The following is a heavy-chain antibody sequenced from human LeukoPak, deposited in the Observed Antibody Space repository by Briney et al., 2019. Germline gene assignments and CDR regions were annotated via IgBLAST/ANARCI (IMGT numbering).Heavy chain of an antibody. J-gene: IGHJ4*02. Sequence: GGSLRLSCAASGFSFISYGMHWVRQAPGEGLEWVGVISDDGRNKKYADSVKGRFTISRDNSKDTLYLQMNSLRDEDTAVYYCAKRPSDYGDYVTYFDYWGQGTLVTVSS. CDR3: AKRPSDYGDYVTYFDY. CDR1: GFSFISYG. V-gene: IGHV3-30*18. D-gene: IGHD4-17*01. CDR2: ISDDGRNK.